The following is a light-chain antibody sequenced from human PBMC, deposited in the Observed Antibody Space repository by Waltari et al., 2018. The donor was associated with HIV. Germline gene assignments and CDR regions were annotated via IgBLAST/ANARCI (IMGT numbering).Light chain of an antibody. Sequence: QSALTQPRSVSGSPGQSVTIPCTGNSSAVGAYHSVSWYQQHPVNAPKLMIYEVSKPPSGVSNRFSGAKSGNTASLTIAGLQADDEAEYHCCSYAGGDTLPFGGGTKLTVL. CDR3: CSYAGGDTLP. CDR2: EVS. CDR1: SSAVGAYHS. J-gene: IGLJ3*02. V-gene: IGLV2-11*01.